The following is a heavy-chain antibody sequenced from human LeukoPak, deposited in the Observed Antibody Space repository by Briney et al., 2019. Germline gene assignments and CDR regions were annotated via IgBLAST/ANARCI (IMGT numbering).Heavy chain of an antibody. CDR3: AKGISADGYNFERGADY. CDR1: GFTFATYV. D-gene: IGHD5-24*01. CDR2: VGGDGRVT. V-gene: IGHV3-23*01. J-gene: IGHJ4*02. Sequence: GGFLRLSCAASGFTFATYVMTWVRQAPGKGLEWVSSVGGDGRVTYYADSVKGRFTISRDNSKNTIFLQMNSLRVEDTAVYYCAKGISADGYNFERGADYWGQGAQVIVSS.